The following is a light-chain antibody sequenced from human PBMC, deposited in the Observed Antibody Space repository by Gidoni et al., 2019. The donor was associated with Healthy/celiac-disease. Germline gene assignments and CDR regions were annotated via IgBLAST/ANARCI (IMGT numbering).Light chain of an antibody. V-gene: IGKV1-33*01. CDR3: QQYDNLPA. Sequence: DIQMTQSPSSLSASVGDSVTITCQASQDIGNYLNWYQQKPWKAPKQLIYDASNLETGVPSRFSGSGSRTEFSFTISSLQPEDIATYYCQQYDNLPAFGPGTKVDIK. CDR1: QDIGNY. J-gene: IGKJ3*01. CDR2: DAS.